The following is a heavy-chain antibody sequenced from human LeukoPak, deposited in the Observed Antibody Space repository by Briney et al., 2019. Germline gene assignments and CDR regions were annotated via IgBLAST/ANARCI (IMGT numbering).Heavy chain of an antibody. Sequence: PSETLSLTCTVSGGSISSYYWSWIRQPPGKGLEWIGYIYYSGSTNYNPSLKSRVTISVDTSKNQFSLKLTSVTAADTAVYYCARTTDGGYTYGYFYYYYMDVWGKGTTVTISS. CDR1: GGSISSYY. V-gene: IGHV4-59*01. J-gene: IGHJ6*03. D-gene: IGHD5-18*01. CDR3: ARTTDGGYTYGYFYYYYMDV. CDR2: IYYSGST.